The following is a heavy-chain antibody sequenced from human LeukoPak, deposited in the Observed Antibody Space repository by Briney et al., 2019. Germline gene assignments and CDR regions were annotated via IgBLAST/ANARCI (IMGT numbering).Heavy chain of an antibody. Sequence: PGGSLRLSCAASGFTFSNYAMSWVRQAPGKGLEWVSAISGSGGRTYYADSVKGRFTISLDNSKNTVYLQMNSLRVEDTAVYYCARGLGAQGRKDFDNWGQGTLVTVSS. CDR1: GFTFSNYA. CDR3: ARGLGAQGRKDFDN. D-gene: IGHD1-26*01. V-gene: IGHV3-23*01. J-gene: IGHJ4*02. CDR2: ISGSGGRT.